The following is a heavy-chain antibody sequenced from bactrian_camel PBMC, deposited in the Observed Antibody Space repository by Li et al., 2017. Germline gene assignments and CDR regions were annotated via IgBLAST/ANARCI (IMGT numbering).Heavy chain of an antibody. CDR2: VYGGGGSA. CDR1: GHVISSYL. D-gene: IGHD2*01. V-gene: IGHV3S31*01. CDR3: AADPPGGQWYMCGNTQQDFDY. Sequence: VQLVESGGGSVQAGGSLKLSCAASGHVISSYLLGWFRQAPGKEREGVAAVYGGGGSAYYADSVKGRFTISRDNAKNTLYLEMNNLRPEDTAMYYCAADPPGGQWYMCGNTQQDFDYWGQGTQVTVS. J-gene: IGHJ4*01.